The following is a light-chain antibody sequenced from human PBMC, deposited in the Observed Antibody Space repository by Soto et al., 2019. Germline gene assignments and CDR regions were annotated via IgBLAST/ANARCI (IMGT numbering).Light chain of an antibody. CDR3: QHYQYFRFSSTCT. V-gene: IGKV3-20*01. CDR1: QSVTRDY. Sequence: EIVLTQSPGTLSLSPWERATHSCRASQSVTRDYLAWYQQKPGQAPRLLIYAASSRATGIPDRFSGSGSGSDFTLTITRLELEDFAVYYCQHYQYFRFSSTCTFGQGTRVEIK. J-gene: IGKJ1*01. CDR2: AAS.